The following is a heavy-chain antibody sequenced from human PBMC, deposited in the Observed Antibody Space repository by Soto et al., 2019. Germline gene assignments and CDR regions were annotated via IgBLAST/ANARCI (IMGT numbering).Heavy chain of an antibody. CDR1: GFTFSDYA. V-gene: IGHV3-23*01. CDR3: AKPPRAPLTFSEISAVGLIGIDY. D-gene: IGHD6-13*01. Sequence: GGSLRLSCAAVGFTFSDYAMSWVRQAPGKGLEWVSGISGSGDTAYYADSVKGRFTISRDNFKNTLYLQMDSLRAEDTAVYYCAKPPRAPLTFSEISAVGLIGIDYWGQGTLVTVSS. J-gene: IGHJ4*02. CDR2: ISGSGDTA.